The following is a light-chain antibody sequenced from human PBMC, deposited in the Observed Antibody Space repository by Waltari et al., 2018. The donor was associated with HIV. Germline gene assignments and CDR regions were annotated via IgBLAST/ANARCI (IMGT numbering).Light chain of an antibody. J-gene: IGLJ1*01. CDR3: CSYAGSSTYV. CDR2: DVI. Sequence: GQSITISCTGTSSDVGGYNHVSWYQQHPGKAPKLMIHDVIKRPSGVSNRFSGSKSGNTASLTISGLQAEDEADYYCCSYAGSSTYVFGTGTKVTVL. V-gene: IGLV2-23*02. CDR1: SSDVGGYNH.